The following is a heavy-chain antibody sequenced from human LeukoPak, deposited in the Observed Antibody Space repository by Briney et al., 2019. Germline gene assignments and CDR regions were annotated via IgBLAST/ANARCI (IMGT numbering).Heavy chain of an antibody. J-gene: IGHJ3*02. CDR3: ANLISTTVVTFSFWNRNVDAFDI. D-gene: IGHD4-23*01. CDR1: GYTFTGYY. V-gene: IGHV1-2*02. CDR2: INPNSGGT. Sequence: GASVKVSCKASGYTFTGYYIHWVRQAPGQGLEWMGWINPNSGGTNYAQKFQGRVTMTRDTSISTAYMELASLRSDDTAVYYCANLISTTVVTFSFWNRNVDAFDIWGQGTMVTVSS.